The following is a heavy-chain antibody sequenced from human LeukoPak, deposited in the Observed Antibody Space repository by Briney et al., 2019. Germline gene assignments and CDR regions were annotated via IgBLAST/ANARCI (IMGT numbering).Heavy chain of an antibody. Sequence: SETLSLTCTVSGGSISSYYWSWIRQPPGKGLEWIGYIYYSGSTNYNPSLKSRVTISVDTSKNQFSLKLSSVTAADTAVYYCARRRGYSSGWYKHEDDAFDIWGQGTMVTVSS. CDR2: IYYSGST. J-gene: IGHJ3*02. CDR1: GGSISSYY. V-gene: IGHV4-59*08. CDR3: ARRRGYSSGWYKHEDDAFDI. D-gene: IGHD6-19*01.